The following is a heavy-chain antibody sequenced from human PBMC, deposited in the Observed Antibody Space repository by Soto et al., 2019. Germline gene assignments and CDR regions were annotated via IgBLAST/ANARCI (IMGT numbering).Heavy chain of an antibody. V-gene: IGHV3-23*01. CDR2: ISGSTGST. D-gene: IGHD3-10*01. CDR3: AKGGEDFDN. Sequence: HPGGSLRLSCAASGFTFRSYSLTWVRQAPGKGLEWVSTISGSTGSTYHADSVKGRFAISRDNSKNTLYLQMNSLRAEDTAVYYCAKGGEDFDNWGQGTLVTVSS. CDR1: GFTFRSYS. J-gene: IGHJ4*02.